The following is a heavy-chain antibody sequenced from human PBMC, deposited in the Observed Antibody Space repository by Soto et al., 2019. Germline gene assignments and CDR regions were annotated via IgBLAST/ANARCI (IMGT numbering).Heavy chain of an antibody. CDR1: GGSISSYY. CDR3: AREGYYDIFTGYSRNWFDP. CDR2: IYYSGST. V-gene: IGHV4-59*01. D-gene: IGHD3-9*01. J-gene: IGHJ5*02. Sequence: SETLSLPCTVSGGSISSYYWSWILQPPGKGLEWIGYIYYSGSTNYNPSLKSRVTISVDTSKNQFSLKLSSVTAADTAVYYCAREGYYDIFTGYSRNWFDPRGQGTLVTV.